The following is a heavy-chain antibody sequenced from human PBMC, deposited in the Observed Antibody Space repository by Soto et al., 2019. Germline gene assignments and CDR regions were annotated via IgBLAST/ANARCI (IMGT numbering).Heavy chain of an antibody. D-gene: IGHD3-16*01. J-gene: IGHJ4*02. CDR2: TKNKANSYTT. V-gene: IGHV3-72*01. CDR3: TIEGAYPGPDFDY. Sequence: GGSLRLSCAASGFTFSDRYMDWVPQDPGKGLEWVGRTKNKANSYTTEYAASVKGRFTISREYSRDSVYLQMNSLKTDDTAVYYCTIEGAYPGPDFDYWGQGTLVTVSS. CDR1: GFTFSDRY.